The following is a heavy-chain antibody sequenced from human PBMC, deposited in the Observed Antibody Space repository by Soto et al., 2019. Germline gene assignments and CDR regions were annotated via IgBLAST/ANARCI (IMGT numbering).Heavy chain of an antibody. Sequence: WGSLRLSCAASGFTFSNSWMSWFRQAPGKGLEWVGRIKSKTDGGTTDYAAPVKGRFTISRDDSKNTLYLQMNSLKTEDTAVYYCTTRSRGDIVVRGMDGWGQGTKVTVSS. V-gene: IGHV3-15*01. J-gene: IGHJ6*02. CDR2: IKSKTDGGTT. CDR1: GFTFSNSW. D-gene: IGHD2-15*01. CDR3: TTRSRGDIVVRGMDG.